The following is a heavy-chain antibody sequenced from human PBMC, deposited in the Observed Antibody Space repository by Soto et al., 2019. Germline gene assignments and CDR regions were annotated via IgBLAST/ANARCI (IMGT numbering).Heavy chain of an antibody. CDR3: ARAQPTMREYGEATYYFDY. Sequence: ASVKVSCKASGYTFTSYGISWVRQAPGQGLEWMGWISAYNGNTNYAQKLQGRVTMTTDTSTSTAYMELRSLRSDDTAVYYCARAQPTMREYGEATYYFDYWGQGTLVTVSS. CDR2: ISAYNGNT. V-gene: IGHV1-18*04. CDR1: GYTFTSYG. J-gene: IGHJ4*02. D-gene: IGHD4-17*01.